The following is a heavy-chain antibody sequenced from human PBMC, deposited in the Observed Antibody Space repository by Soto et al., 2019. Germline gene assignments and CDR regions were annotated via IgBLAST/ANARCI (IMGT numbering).Heavy chain of an antibody. V-gene: IGHV4-34*01. Sequence: PSETRSLPCAVYPGCGTPFCCAWIRQPPGKGLEWIGEINHSGSTNYNLSLKSRVTISVDTSKNQFSLKLSSVTAADTAVYYCARRRVYYYYYYMDVWGKGTTVT. CDR1: PGCGTPFC. J-gene: IGHJ6*03. CDR3: ARRRVYYYYYYMDV. CDR2: INHSGST.